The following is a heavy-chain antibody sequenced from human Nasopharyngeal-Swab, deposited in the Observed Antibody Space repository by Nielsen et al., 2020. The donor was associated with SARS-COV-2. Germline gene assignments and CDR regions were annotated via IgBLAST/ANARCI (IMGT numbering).Heavy chain of an antibody. CDR1: GFTVSSNY. D-gene: IGHD3-22*01. CDR2: IYSGGST. J-gene: IGHJ6*02. Sequence: GGSLRLSCAASGFTVSSNYMSWVRQAPGKGLEWASVIYSGGSTYYADSVKGRFTISRDNSKNTLYLQMNSLRAEDTAVYYCAREILDYYDSSGYYSPPIFYGMDVWGQGTTVTVSS. CDR3: AREILDYYDSSGYYSPPIFYGMDV. V-gene: IGHV3-53*01.